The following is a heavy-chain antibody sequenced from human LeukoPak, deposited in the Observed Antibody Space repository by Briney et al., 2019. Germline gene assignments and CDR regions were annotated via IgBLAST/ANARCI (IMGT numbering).Heavy chain of an antibody. CDR2: IYSSGTT. Sequence: SETLSLTCTVSGASISSYTWSWTRQPAGMGLEWIGRIYSSGTTNYNPSFESRVTMSVGTSKNQFSLKVYSVTAADTAVYYCARETHNTGWNGDLWGQGALVTVSS. CDR3: ARETHNTGWNGDL. V-gene: IGHV4-4*07. J-gene: IGHJ5*02. CDR1: GASISSYT. D-gene: IGHD1-1*01.